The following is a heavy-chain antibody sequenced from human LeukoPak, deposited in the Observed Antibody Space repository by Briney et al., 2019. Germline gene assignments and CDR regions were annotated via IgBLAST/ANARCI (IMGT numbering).Heavy chain of an antibody. V-gene: IGHV1-69*01. CDR2: IIPIFGTA. CDR1: GGTFSSYA. Sequence: GASVKVSCKASGGTFSSYAISWVRQAPGQGLEWMRGIIPIFGTANYAQKFQGRVTITADESTSTAYMELSSLRSEDTAVYYCATDLGYYYDSSGYPWGQGTLVTVSS. J-gene: IGHJ5*02. D-gene: IGHD3-22*01. CDR3: ATDLGYYYDSSGYP.